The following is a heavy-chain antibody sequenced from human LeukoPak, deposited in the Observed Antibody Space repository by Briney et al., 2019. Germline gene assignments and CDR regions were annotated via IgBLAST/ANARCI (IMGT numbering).Heavy chain of an antibody. CDR3: ASRSSSRYYYYMDV. J-gene: IGHJ6*03. Sequence: KPSETLSLTCTVSGGSISTSNYYWGWIRQPPGKGLEWIGNIFYSGSTYYSPSLKSRVTIYIDTSKNQFSLKLSSVTAADTAVYYCASRSSSRYYYYMDVWGKGTTVTVSS. CDR1: GGSISTSNYY. CDR2: IFYSGST. V-gene: IGHV4-39*07. D-gene: IGHD2-2*01.